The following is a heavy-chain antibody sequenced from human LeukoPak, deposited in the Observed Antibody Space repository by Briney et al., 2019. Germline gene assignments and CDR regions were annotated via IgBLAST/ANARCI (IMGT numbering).Heavy chain of an antibody. CDR3: ARDPTTSSWYYGGWLDP. V-gene: IGHV1-2*02. Sequence: ASVKVSCKASGYTFTGYYMHWVRQAPGQGLEWMGWINPNSGGTNYAQKFQGRVTMTRDTSISTAYMELSRLRSDDTAVYYCARDPTTSSWYYGGWLDPWGQGTLVTVSS. CDR2: INPNSGGT. D-gene: IGHD6-13*01. J-gene: IGHJ5*02. CDR1: GYTFTGYY.